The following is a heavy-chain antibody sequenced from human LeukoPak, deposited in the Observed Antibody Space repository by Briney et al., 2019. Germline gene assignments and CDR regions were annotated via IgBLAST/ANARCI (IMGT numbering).Heavy chain of an antibody. Sequence: GGSLRLSCAASGFTFGSYWMSWVRQAPGKGLEWVANIKQDGSEKYYVDSVKGRFTISRDNAKNSLYLQMNSLRAEDTAVYYCARADDIVVVVAATPNYYYYMDVWGKGTTVTVSS. D-gene: IGHD2-15*01. CDR2: IKQDGSEK. CDR3: ARADDIVVVVAATPNYYYYMDV. J-gene: IGHJ6*03. V-gene: IGHV3-7*01. CDR1: GFTFGSYW.